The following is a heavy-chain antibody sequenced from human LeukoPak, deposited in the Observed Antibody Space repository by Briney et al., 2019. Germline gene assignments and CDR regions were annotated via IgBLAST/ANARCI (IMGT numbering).Heavy chain of an antibody. V-gene: IGHV4-4*07. CDR2: IYTSGST. CDR3: ATGYCSSTSCYEGGY. D-gene: IGHD2-2*01. CDR1: GGSIRSYD. Sequence: SETLSLTCTLSGGSIRSYDWSCLRQPAGKGVEGIGRIYTSGSTNYNPSLKSRVTMSVDTSKNQFSLKLSSVTAADTGVYYCATGYCSSTSCYEGGYWGQGTLVTVSS. J-gene: IGHJ4*02.